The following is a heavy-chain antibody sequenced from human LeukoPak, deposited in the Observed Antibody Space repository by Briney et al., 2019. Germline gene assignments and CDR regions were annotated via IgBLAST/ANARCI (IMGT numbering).Heavy chain of an antibody. CDR2: ISGSGGNT. D-gene: IGHD2-15*01. Sequence: PGGSLRLSCAASGFIFSNYAMSWVRQAPGKGLEWVSAISGSGGNTYYADSVKGRFTISRDNSKNTLYLQMNSLRAEDTAVYYCAKSPLSAGYCSGGSCYVLNYWGQGTLVTVSS. V-gene: IGHV3-23*01. J-gene: IGHJ4*02. CDR3: AKSPLSAGYCSGGSCYVLNY. CDR1: GFIFSNYA.